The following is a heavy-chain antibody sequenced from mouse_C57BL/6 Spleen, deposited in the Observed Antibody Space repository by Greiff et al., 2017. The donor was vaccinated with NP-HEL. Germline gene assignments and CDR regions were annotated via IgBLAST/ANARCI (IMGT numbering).Heavy chain of an antibody. Sequence: VQLKESGPGMVKPSQSLSLTCTVTGYSITSGYDWHWIRHFPGNKLEWMGYISYSGSTNYNPSLKSRISITHDTSKNHFFLKLNSVTTEDTATYYCARGYGSSPFAYWGQGTLVTVSA. J-gene: IGHJ3*01. V-gene: IGHV3-1*01. D-gene: IGHD1-1*01. CDR3: ARGYGSSPFAY. CDR2: ISYSGST. CDR1: GYSITSGYD.